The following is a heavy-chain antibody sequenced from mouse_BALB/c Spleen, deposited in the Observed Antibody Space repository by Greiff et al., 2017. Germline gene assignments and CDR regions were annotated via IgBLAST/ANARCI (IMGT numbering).Heavy chain of an antibody. Sequence: EVQLQESGGGLVQPGGSLRLSCATSGFTFTDYYMSWVRQPPGKALEWLGFIRNKANGYTTEYSASVKGRFTISRDNSQSILYLQMNTLRAEDSATYYCARVSSYAMDYWGQGTSVTVSS. CDR2: IRNKANGYTT. J-gene: IGHJ4*01. V-gene: IGHV7-3*02. CDR3: ARVSSYAMDY. CDR1: GFTFTDYY.